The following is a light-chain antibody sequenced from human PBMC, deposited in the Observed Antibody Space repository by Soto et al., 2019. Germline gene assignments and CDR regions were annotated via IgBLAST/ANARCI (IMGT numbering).Light chain of an antibody. V-gene: IGKV1-39*01. CDR3: QQSYSIPPT. Sequence: IQLTQSPSSLSAFVFDLVTITCRASQGISSYLAWYQQKPGTAPKLLIYAASSLQSGVPSRFSGSGSGTDFTLTISSLQPEDFATYYCQQSYSIPPTFGQGTKVDIK. CDR1: QGISSY. CDR2: AAS. J-gene: IGKJ1*01.